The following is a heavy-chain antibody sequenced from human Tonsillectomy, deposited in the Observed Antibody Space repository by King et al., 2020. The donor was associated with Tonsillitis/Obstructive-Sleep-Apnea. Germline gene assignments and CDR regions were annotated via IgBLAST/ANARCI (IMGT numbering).Heavy chain of an antibody. V-gene: IGHV4-59*01. CDR3: ARPNCSGGSCQPNAFDI. D-gene: IGHD2-15*01. Sequence: QVQLQESGPGLVKPSETLSLTCTVSGGSMTSYHWSWMRQPPGKGLEWIGYIYYSGSTNYNASLQSRVTIAVDTSKNQFSLKLSSVTAADTAVYYCARPNCSGGSCQPNAFDIWGQGTMVTVSS. CDR2: IYYSGST. CDR1: GGSMTSYH. J-gene: IGHJ3*02.